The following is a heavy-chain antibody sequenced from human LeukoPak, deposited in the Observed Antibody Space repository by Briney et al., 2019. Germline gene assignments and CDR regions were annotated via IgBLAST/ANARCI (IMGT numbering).Heavy chain of an antibody. CDR1: GYTFTSYD. CDR3: ARDGSYYDY. CDR2: MNPNSGNT. Sequence: ASVKISCKASGYTFTSYDINWVRQATGQGLEWMGWMNPNSGNTGYAQKFQGRVTITADESTSTAYMELSSLRSEDTAVYYCARDGSYYDYWGQGTLVTVSS. J-gene: IGHJ4*02. D-gene: IGHD1-26*01. V-gene: IGHV1-8*01.